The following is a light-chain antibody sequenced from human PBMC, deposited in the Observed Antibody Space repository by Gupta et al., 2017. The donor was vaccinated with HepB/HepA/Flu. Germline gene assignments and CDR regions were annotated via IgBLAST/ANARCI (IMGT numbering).Light chain of an antibody. V-gene: IGKV4-1*01. Sequence: DIVMTQFPDSLAVSLGERATINCKSSQSVLHFSENRNFLGWYQQKPGQPPKLLLSWASTREPGVPDRFSGSGSGTDFTLTISRLQAEDVAVHYCHQYYGRPFTFGPGTKVNVK. CDR3: HQYYGRPFT. CDR1: QSVLHFSENRNF. J-gene: IGKJ3*01. CDR2: WAS.